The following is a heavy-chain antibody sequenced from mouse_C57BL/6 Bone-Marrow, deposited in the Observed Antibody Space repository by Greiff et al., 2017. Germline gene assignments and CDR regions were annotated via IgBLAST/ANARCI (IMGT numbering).Heavy chain of an antibody. J-gene: IGHJ3*01. Sequence: VQLQQSGAELVRPGTSVKVSCKASGYAFTTYLLEWVKQRPGQGLEWIGVINPGSGGTNYNEKFKGKATLTADKSSSTAYMQLSSLTSEDSAVYFCARSKNWDSWFAYWGQGTLVTVSA. D-gene: IGHD4-1*01. CDR2: INPGSGGT. CDR3: ARSKNWDSWFAY. CDR1: GYAFTTYL. V-gene: IGHV1-54*01.